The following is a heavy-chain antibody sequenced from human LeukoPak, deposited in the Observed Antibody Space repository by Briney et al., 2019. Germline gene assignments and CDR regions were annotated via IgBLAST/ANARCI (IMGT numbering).Heavy chain of an antibody. CDR3: ASGIMITFGGVIAPPSDP. D-gene: IGHD3-16*02. J-gene: IGHJ5*02. CDR2: INPNSGGT. Sequence: ASVKVSCKASGYTFTGYYMHWVRHAPGQGLEWMGWINPNSGGTNYAQKFQGRVTMTRDTSISTAYMELSRLRSDDTAVYYCASGIMITFGGVIAPPSDPWGQGTLVTVSS. CDR1: GYTFTGYY. V-gene: IGHV1-2*02.